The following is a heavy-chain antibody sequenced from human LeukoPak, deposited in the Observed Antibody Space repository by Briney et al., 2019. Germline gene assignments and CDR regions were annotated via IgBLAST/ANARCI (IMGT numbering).Heavy chain of an antibody. CDR2: ISPLDGKT. D-gene: IGHD2-2*01. Sequence: ASVKVSCKASGYTFTGYGISWVRQAPGQGLEWMGWISPLDGKTNYAQKIQGRVTMTTDTSTTTAYMELRRLTSDDTAVYYCARVALEYQSQAHFDLWGRGTLVTVSS. V-gene: IGHV1-18*01. J-gene: IGHJ2*01. CDR3: ARVALEYQSQAHFDL. CDR1: GYTFTGYG.